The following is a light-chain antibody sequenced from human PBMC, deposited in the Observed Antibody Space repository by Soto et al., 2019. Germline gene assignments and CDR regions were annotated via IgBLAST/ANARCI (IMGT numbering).Light chain of an antibody. CDR3: AVWDDSLSGSL. J-gene: IGLJ2*01. CDR1: SSNIGSNY. Sequence: QSVLTQPPSASGTPGQRVTISCSGSSSNIGSNYVYWYQQLPGTAPKLLIYRNNQRPSGVPDRFSGSKSGTSASLAISGLRSEDEADYYCAVWDDSLSGSLFGGGTKLTVL. CDR2: RNN. V-gene: IGLV1-47*01.